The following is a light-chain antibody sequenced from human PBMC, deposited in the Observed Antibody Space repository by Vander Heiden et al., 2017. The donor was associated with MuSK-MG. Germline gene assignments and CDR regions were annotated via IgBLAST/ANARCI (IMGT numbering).Light chain of an antibody. CDR2: AAS. Sequence: IQNTQSPSPLSAPVQDRLTITCQASQDINNYINWYQHKPGKAPKVLIYAASNLETGIPSRFSGSGSGTDFTFTISSLQAEDVATYYCQQYGSLSLSFGGGTKVEI. J-gene: IGKJ4*01. V-gene: IGKV1-33*01. CDR3: QQYGSLSLS. CDR1: QDINNY.